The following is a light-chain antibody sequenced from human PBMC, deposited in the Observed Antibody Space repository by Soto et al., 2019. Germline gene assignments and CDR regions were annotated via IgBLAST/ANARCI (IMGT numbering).Light chain of an antibody. Sequence: QTVVTQEPSFSVSHGGTVTLTCGLTSGSVSTNYYASWYQQTPGQAPRTLIHNTNARSSGVPDRFSGSLLGNKAALTITGAQADDDSDYYCLLSVGSGIWVFGGGTKLTVL. J-gene: IGLJ3*02. V-gene: IGLV8-61*01. CDR1: SGSVSTNYY. CDR3: LLSVGSGIWV. CDR2: NTN.